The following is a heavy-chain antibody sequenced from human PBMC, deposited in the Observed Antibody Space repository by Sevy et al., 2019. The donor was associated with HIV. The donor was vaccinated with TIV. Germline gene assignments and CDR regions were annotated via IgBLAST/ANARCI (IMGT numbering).Heavy chain of an antibody. V-gene: IGHV3-23*01. CDR1: GFTFSSYA. D-gene: IGHD2-2*01. CDR3: AKGPRIVVVPAAMAWFDP. Sequence: GGSLRLSCAASGFTFSSYAMSWVRQAPGKGLEWVSAISGSGGSTYYADSVKGRFTISRDNSKNTLYLQMNSLRAEDTAVYYCAKGPRIVVVPAAMAWFDPWGLGTLVTVSS. CDR2: ISGSGGST. J-gene: IGHJ5*02.